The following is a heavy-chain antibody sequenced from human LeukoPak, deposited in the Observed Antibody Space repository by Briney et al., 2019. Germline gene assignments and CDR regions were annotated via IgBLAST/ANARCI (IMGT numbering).Heavy chain of an antibody. D-gene: IGHD5-18*01. Sequence: ASVKVSCKASGGTFSSYAISWVRQAPGQGLEWMGGIIPIFGTANYAQKFQGRVTITTDESTSTAYMELGSLRSEDTAVYYCARKKDTAMQSDAFDIWGQGTMVTVSS. CDR3: ARKKDTAMQSDAFDI. J-gene: IGHJ3*02. V-gene: IGHV1-69*05. CDR1: GGTFSSYA. CDR2: IIPIFGTA.